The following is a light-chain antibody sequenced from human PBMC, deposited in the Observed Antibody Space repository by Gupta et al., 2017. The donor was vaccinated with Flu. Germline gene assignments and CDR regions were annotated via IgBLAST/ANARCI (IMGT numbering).Light chain of an antibody. Sequence: DIQMTQSPSSLSAAVGDRVTITCRASQSIRRYLNWYQQKPGTAPKLLIKDASSLESGVPSRFSGSGSGVDFTLTINRAQTEDFATYFCQQSYDIHSFGGGTKVEIK. CDR2: DAS. CDR3: QQSYDIHS. V-gene: IGKV1-39*01. CDR1: QSIRRY. J-gene: IGKJ4*01.